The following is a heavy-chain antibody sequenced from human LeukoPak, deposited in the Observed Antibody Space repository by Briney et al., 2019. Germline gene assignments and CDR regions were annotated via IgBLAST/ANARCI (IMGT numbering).Heavy chain of an antibody. J-gene: IGHJ4*02. D-gene: IGHD5-24*01. CDR2: IYTSGST. CDR3: ARDGVQLRFDY. Sequence: SETLSLTCTVSSGSISSYYWSWIRQPARKGLEWIGRIYTSGSTNYNPSLKSRVTMSVDTSKNQFSLKLSSVTAADTAVYYCARDGVQLRFDYWGQGTLVTVSS. V-gene: IGHV4-4*07. CDR1: SGSISSYY.